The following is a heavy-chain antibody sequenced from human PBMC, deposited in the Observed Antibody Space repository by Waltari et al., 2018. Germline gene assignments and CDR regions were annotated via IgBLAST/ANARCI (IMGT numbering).Heavy chain of an antibody. Sequence: QVQLVESGGGVVQPGRSLRLSCAASGFTFSSYGMHWVRQAPGKGLEWVAVIWYDGSNKYYADSVKGRFTISRDNSKNTLYLQMNSLRAEDTAVYYCARGLVPAWSGYHDYWGQGTLVTVSS. CDR1: GFTFSSYG. D-gene: IGHD3-3*01. J-gene: IGHJ4*02. V-gene: IGHV3-33*08. CDR2: IWYDGSNK. CDR3: ARGLVPAWSGYHDY.